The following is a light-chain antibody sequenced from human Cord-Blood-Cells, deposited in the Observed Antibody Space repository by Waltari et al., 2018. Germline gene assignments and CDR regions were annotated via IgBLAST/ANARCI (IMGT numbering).Light chain of an antibody. CDR1: QSVSSN. Sequence: DIVMTQSPATLPVSPGERATLSCRASQSVSSNLAWYQQKPGQDPRLLIYGASTGATGIPARFSGSGSGTEFTLTISSLQSEDFAVYYCQQYNNWPYTFGQGTKLEIK. V-gene: IGKV3-15*01. J-gene: IGKJ2*01. CDR3: QQYNNWPYT. CDR2: GAS.